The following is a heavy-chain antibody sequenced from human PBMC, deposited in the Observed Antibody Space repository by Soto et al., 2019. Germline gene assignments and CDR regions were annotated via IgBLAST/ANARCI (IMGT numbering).Heavy chain of an antibody. Sequence: SETLSLTCTVSGGSISSTNYYWGWIRQPPGKGLEWIGNFYYNGNTYYNPSLKSRVTISVDTSKNQFSLKLSSVTAADTTVYYWARGRESYGSNLNYGGQETLVTVSS. J-gene: IGHJ4*02. CDR3: ARGRESYGSNLNY. CDR2: FYYNGNT. D-gene: IGHD5-18*01. V-gene: IGHV4-39*01. CDR1: GGSISSTNYY.